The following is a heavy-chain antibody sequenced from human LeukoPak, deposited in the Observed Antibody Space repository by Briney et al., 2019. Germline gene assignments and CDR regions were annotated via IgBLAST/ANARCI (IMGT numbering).Heavy chain of an antibody. Sequence: ASVKVSCKASGGTFSSYAISWVRQAPGQGLEWMGGIIPIFGTANYAQKFQGRDTITADESTSTAYMELSSLRSEDTAVYYCASRSRDYYYYYMDVWGKGTTVTVSS. CDR1: GGTFSSYA. J-gene: IGHJ6*03. D-gene: IGHD2-2*01. V-gene: IGHV1-69*13. CDR3: ASRSRDYYYYYMDV. CDR2: IIPIFGTA.